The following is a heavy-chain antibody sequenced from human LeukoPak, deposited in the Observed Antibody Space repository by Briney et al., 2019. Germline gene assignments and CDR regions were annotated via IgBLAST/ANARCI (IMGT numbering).Heavy chain of an antibody. CDR1: GGSISSRSYY. Sequence: SETLSLTCSVSGGSISSRSYYWGWVRQSPGKGLEWIGSMYYSWSTDYNPSLESRITISVDTSKTHFSLRLSSVTAADTAVYYCARHVNWNYGYYYYMDVWGKGTTVTVSS. V-gene: IGHV4-39*01. CDR3: ARHVNWNYGYYYYMDV. D-gene: IGHD1-7*01. J-gene: IGHJ6*03. CDR2: MYYSWST.